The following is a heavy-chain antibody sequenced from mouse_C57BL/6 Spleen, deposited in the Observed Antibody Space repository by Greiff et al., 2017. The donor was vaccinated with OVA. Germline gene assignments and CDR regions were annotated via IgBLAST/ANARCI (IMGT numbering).Heavy chain of an antibody. J-gene: IGHJ4*01. CDR2: ISSGSSTI. CDR3: ARPFYDYDGYAMDY. V-gene: IGHV5-17*01. D-gene: IGHD2-4*01. CDR1: GFTFSDYG. Sequence: VQLKESGGGLVKPGGSLKLSCAASGFTFSDYGMHWVRQAPEKGLEWVAYISSGSSTIYYADTVKGRFTISRDNAKNILFLQMTSLRSEDTAMYYCARPFYDYDGYAMDYWGQGTSVTVSS.